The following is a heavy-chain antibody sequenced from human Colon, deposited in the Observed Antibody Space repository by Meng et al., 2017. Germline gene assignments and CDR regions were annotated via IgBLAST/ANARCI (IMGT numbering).Heavy chain of an antibody. J-gene: IGHJ4*02. Sequence: GESLKISCVASGFTFSSYSMNWVRQAPGKGLEWVSSISSSSSYIYYADSVKGRFTISRDNAKNSLYLQMNSLRAEDTAVYYCARDYYYDSSGYRLYYFDYWGQGTLVTVSS. CDR2: ISSSSSYI. D-gene: IGHD3-22*01. CDR3: ARDYYYDSSGYRLYYFDY. CDR1: GFTFSSYS. V-gene: IGHV3-21*01.